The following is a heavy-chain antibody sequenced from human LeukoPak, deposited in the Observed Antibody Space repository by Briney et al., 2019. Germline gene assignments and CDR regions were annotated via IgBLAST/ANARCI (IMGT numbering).Heavy chain of an antibody. CDR3: AKRGIVIRVVILIGFHKEAHYFDD. D-gene: IGHD3-10*01. CDR1: GLTLSNYG. Sequence: PGGSLRLSCVFSGLTLSNYGMSWVRQAPGKGLEWVSGISGGGGGASYADSVKGRFTISRDNSKNTLYLQMNSLRAEDTAVYFCAKRGIVIRVVILIGFHKEAHYFDDWGQGTLVTVSS. J-gene: IGHJ4*02. CDR2: ISGGGGGA. V-gene: IGHV3-23*01.